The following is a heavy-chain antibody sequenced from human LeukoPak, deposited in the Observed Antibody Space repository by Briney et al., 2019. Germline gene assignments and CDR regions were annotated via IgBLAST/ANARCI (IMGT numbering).Heavy chain of an antibody. Sequence: SETLSLTCTVSGGSISSGDYYWRWIRQPPGKGLEWIGYIYYSGSTYYNPSLKSRVTISVDTSKNQFSLKLSSVTAADTAVYYCAGSTLNLHRDFDYWGQGTLVTVSS. CDR1: GGSISSGDYY. J-gene: IGHJ4*02. CDR3: AGSTLNLHRDFDY. V-gene: IGHV4-30-4*01. D-gene: IGHD2-2*01. CDR2: IYYSGST.